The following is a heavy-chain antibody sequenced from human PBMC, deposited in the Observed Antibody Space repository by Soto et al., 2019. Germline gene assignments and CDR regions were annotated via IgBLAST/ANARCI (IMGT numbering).Heavy chain of an antibody. D-gene: IGHD2-2*01. V-gene: IGHV3-33*01. CDR3: ARDLAYIVVHLYDYYGMDV. Sequence: QVQLVESGGGVVQTGRSLRLSCAASGFTFRSYGMHWVRQAPGKGLECVAVIWSDGSNQYYADYVKGRVTISRDNSKNPLYLNMNSLRAEDTAVYYCARDLAYIVVHLYDYYGMDVCGQGTTVTFSS. CDR2: IWSDGSNQ. J-gene: IGHJ6*02. CDR1: GFTFRSYG.